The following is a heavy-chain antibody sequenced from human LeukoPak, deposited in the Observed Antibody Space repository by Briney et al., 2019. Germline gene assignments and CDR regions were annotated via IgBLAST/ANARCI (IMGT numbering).Heavy chain of an antibody. J-gene: IGHJ4*02. CDR1: GGSFSGFH. D-gene: IGHD2-21*01. CDR2: INHSGST. V-gene: IGHV4-34*01. Sequence: KSSETLSLTCAVYGGSFSGFHWNWIRQPPGKGLEWIGDINHSGSTHYNPSLTSRVTISVDPSKNQFSLNLTSVTAADTAVYYCARGLVGLDYWGQGTLVTVSS. CDR3: ARGLVGLDY.